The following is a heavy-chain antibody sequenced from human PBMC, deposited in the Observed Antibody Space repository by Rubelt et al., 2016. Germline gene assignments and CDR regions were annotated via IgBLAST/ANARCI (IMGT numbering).Heavy chain of an antibody. J-gene: IGHJ4*02. Sequence: QVQLVQSGAEVKKPGSSVKVSCKASGGTFSSYAISWVRQAPGQGLEWMGGIIPIFGTVDYALEFQGGDTSNTDTATSTGYVELRHLRSADVAVYYCAREEGSGSYDYWGQGTLVTVSS. CDR2: IIPIFGTV. D-gene: IGHD1-26*01. CDR1: GGTFSSYA. V-gene: IGHV1-69*06. CDR3: AREEGSGSYDY.